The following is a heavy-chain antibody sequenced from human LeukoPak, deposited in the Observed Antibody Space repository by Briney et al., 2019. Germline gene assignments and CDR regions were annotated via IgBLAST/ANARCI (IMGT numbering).Heavy chain of an antibody. CDR2: IIPIFGTA. CDR1: GGTFSSYA. V-gene: IGHV1-69*05. Sequence: SVKVFCKASGGTFSSYAISWVRQAPGQGLEWMGGIIPIFGTANYAQKFQGRVTITTDESTSTAYMELSSLRSEDTAVYYCARVGGIMTTVSPFDYWGQGTLVTVSS. J-gene: IGHJ4*02. CDR3: ARVGGIMTTVSPFDY. D-gene: IGHD4-17*01.